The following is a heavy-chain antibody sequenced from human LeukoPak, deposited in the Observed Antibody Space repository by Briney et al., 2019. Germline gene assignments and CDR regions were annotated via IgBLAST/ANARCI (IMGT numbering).Heavy chain of an antibody. J-gene: IGHJ6*03. V-gene: IGHV4-34*01. D-gene: IGHD6-13*01. CDR3: ASSRGYSSSLWYYYMDV. CDR2: INHSGTT. CDR1: GGSFSAYY. Sequence: SETLSLTCAVYGGSFSAYYWSWIRQTPGKGLEWIAEINHSGTTNYKPSLKSRVTISIDTSKNQFSLKLSSVTAADTAVYYCASSRGYSSSLWYYYMDVWGKGTTVTVSS.